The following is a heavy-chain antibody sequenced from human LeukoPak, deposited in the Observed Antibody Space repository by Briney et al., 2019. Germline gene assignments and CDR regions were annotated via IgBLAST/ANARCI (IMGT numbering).Heavy chain of an antibody. CDR1: GGSMSSGGYS. D-gene: IGHD3-16*02. CDR3: ARARVGYDYVWGSYRNTTYYFDY. V-gene: IGHV4-30-2*01. CDR2: IYHNWCT. J-gene: IGHJ4*02. Sequence: SETLSLTCAVSGGSMSSGGYSWSWIRQPPGKGLEWSGYIYHNWCTDYNPSLKSRVTISVDRSKDQFSLKLSSVTAADTAVYYCARARVGYDYVWGSYRNTTYYFDYWGQGTLVTVSS.